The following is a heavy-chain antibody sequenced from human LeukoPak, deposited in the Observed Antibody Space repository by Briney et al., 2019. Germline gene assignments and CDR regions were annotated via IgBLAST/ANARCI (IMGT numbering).Heavy chain of an antibody. J-gene: IGHJ4*02. Sequence: GGSLRLSCAASGFTFSSYGMHWVRQAPGKGLEWVAVIWYDGSDKYYADSVKGRFTISRDNSKNTLYLQMNSLRAEDTAVYYCASRQYGSGVLGYWGQGTLVTVSS. D-gene: IGHD3-10*01. V-gene: IGHV3-33*01. CDR2: IWYDGSDK. CDR3: ASRQYGSGVLGY. CDR1: GFTFSSYG.